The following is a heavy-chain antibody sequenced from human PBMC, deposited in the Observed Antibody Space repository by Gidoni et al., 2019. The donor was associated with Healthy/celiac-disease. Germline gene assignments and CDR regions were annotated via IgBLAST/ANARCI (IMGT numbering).Heavy chain of an antibody. D-gene: IGHD6-13*01. Sequence: QVQLVQSGVEVKKPAASVKVSCKASGYTFTSYGISWVRQAPGQGLEWMGWISGYNGNTNYAQKFQGRVTMTTDTSTNTAYLELRSLRSDDTAVYYCARDIEGQRLVPSGYWGQGTLVTVSS. CDR2: ISGYNGNT. V-gene: IGHV1-18*01. CDR3: ARDIEGQRLVPSGY. CDR1: GYTFTSYG. J-gene: IGHJ4*02.